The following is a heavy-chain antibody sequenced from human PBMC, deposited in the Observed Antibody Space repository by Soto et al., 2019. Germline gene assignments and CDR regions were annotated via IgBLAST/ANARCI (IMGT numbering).Heavy chain of an antibody. J-gene: IGHJ6*02. D-gene: IGHD3-9*01. CDR2: IDPSDSYT. Sequence: GESLKISCKGSGYSFTSYWISWVRQMPGKGLEWMGRIDPSDSYTNYSPSFQGHVTISADKSISTAYLQWSSLKASDTAMYYCARRRYDILTGYYTLYYGWEVWGQETRVTVSS. V-gene: IGHV5-10-1*01. CDR1: GYSFTSYW. CDR3: ARRRYDILTGYYTLYYGWEV.